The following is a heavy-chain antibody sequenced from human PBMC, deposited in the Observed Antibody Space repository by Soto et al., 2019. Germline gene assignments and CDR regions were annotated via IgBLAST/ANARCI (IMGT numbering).Heavy chain of an antibody. CDR1: GFTFSSYA. CDR3: ARERQLLWFGELDSYSSPGDGMDV. Sequence: QVQLVESGGGVVQPGRSLRLSCAASGFTFSSYAMHWVRQAPGKGLEWVAVISYDGSNKYYADSVKGRFTISRDNSKNTLYLRMNSLRAEDTAVYYCARERQLLWFGELDSYSSPGDGMDVWGQGTTVTVSS. D-gene: IGHD3-10*01. V-gene: IGHV3-30-3*01. J-gene: IGHJ6*02. CDR2: ISYDGSNK.